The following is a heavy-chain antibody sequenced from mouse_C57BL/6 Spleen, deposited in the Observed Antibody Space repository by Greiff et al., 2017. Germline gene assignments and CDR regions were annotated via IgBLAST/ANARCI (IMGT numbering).Heavy chain of an antibody. V-gene: IGHV1-64*01. CDR1: GYTFTSYW. J-gene: IGHJ2*01. Sequence: VQLQQPGAELVKPGASVKLSCKASGYTFTSYWMHWVKQRPGQGLEWIGMIHPNSGSTNYNEKFKSKATLTVDKSSSTAYMQLSSLTSEVSAVYYCARWHDHYYVDCWGQGTTLTVSS. CDR2: IHPNSGST. CDR3: ARWHDHYYVDC.